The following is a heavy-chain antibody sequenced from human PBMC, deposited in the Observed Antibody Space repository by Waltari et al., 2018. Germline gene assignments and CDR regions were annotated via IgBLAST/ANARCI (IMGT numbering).Heavy chain of an antibody. CDR3: AGGGTMVRNWYFDL. V-gene: IGHV4-4*07. J-gene: IGHJ2*01. CDR1: GGSISSYY. D-gene: IGHD3-10*01. CDR2: IYTSGST. Sequence: QVQLQESGPGLVKPSETLSLTCTVSGGSISSYYWSWIRQPAGKGLEWIGRIYTSGSTNYNPSLKSRVTMSVDTSKNQFSLKLSSVTAADTAVYYCAGGGTMVRNWYFDLWGRGTLVTVSS.